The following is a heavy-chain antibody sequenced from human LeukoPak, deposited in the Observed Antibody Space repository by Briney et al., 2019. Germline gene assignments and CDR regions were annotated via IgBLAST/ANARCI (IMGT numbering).Heavy chain of an antibody. CDR2: IWYDGSNK. D-gene: IGHD3-10*01. J-gene: IGHJ6*04. CDR3: ARALMVSYYGMDV. Sequence: PGRSLRLSCAASGFTLSSYGMHWVRQAPGKGLEWVAVIWYDGSNKYYADSVKGRFTISRDNSKNTLYLQMNSLRAEDTAVYYCARALMVSYYGMDVWGKGTTVTVSS. V-gene: IGHV3-33*01. CDR1: GFTLSSYG.